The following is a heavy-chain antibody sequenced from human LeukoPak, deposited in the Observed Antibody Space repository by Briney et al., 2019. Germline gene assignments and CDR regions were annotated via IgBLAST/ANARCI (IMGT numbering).Heavy chain of an antibody. D-gene: IGHD2-21*02. V-gene: IGHV3-23*01. CDR1: GFTFNSYS. J-gene: IGHJ4*02. CDR3: ARDSQYCGGDCYSDY. CDR2: IGVTGSGT. Sequence: GGSLRLSCAASGFTFNSYSMSWVRQAPGKGLEWVSGIGVTGSGTYYADSVKGRFTISRDNAKNSLYLQMNSLRAEDTAVYYCARDSQYCGGDCYSDYWGQGTLVTVSS.